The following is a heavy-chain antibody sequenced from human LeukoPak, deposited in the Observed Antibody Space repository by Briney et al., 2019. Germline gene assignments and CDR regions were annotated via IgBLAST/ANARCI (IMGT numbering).Heavy chain of an antibody. Sequence: GGSLRLSCAASGFTFSGSAMHWVRQASGKGLEWVGRIRSKANSYATAYAASVKGRFTISRDDSKNTAYLQMNSLKTEDTAVYYYRMTTVTGGMDVWGQGTTVTVSS. CDR1: GFTFSGSA. V-gene: IGHV3-73*01. CDR3: RMTTVTGGMDV. J-gene: IGHJ6*02. D-gene: IGHD4-17*01. CDR2: IRSKANSYAT.